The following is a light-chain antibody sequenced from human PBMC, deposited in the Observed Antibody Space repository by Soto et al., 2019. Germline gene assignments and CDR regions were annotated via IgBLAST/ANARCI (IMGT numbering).Light chain of an antibody. CDR3: QQYGSSGT. CDR1: QSVSRNY. Sequence: DSELTQSPCTLSLSPGERATLSCRTSQSVSRNYLAWFQQKPGQAPRLLVYGASNRATGIPDRFSGSGSGTDFTLTISRLEPEDFAVYYCQQYGSSGTFGQGTKVDIK. V-gene: IGKV3-20*01. CDR2: GAS. J-gene: IGKJ1*01.